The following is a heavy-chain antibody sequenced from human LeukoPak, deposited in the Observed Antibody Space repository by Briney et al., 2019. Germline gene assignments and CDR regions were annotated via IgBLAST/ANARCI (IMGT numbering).Heavy chain of an antibody. CDR2: IYYSGST. J-gene: IGHJ3*02. Sequence: SQTLSLTCTVSGGSISSGGYYWSWIRQPPGKGLEWIGYIYYSGSTNYNPSLKSRVTISVDTSKNQFSLKLSSVTAADTAVYYCARDGGSGSLGAFDIWGQGTMVTVSS. D-gene: IGHD3-10*01. CDR1: GGSISSGGYY. V-gene: IGHV4-61*08. CDR3: ARDGGSGSLGAFDI.